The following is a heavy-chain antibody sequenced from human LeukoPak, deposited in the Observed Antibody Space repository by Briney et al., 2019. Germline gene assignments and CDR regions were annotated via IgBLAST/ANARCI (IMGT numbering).Heavy chain of an antibody. CDR3: ARDGVVVTAPGYYYMDV. J-gene: IGHJ6*03. CDR1: GYTFTSYD. V-gene: IGHV1-8*01. CDR2: MNPNSGNT. D-gene: IGHD2-21*02. Sequence: ASVKVSCKASGYTFTSYDINWVRQATGQGLEWMGWMNPNSGNTGYAQKFQGRVTMTRSTSISTAYMELSSLRSEDTAVYYCARDGVVVTAPGYYYMDVWGKRTTVTVSS.